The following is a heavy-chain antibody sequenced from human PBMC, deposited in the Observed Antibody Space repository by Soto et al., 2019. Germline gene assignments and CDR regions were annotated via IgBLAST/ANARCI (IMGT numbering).Heavy chain of an antibody. Sequence: GESLKISCKGSGYSFTSYWISWVRQMPGKGLEWMGRIDPSDSYTNYSPSFQGHVTISADKSISTAYLQWSSLKASDTAMYYCARGGAIYGDYEQPSDYYYYGMDVWGQGTTVTVSS. D-gene: IGHD4-17*01. CDR1: GYSFTSYW. CDR2: IDPSDSYT. J-gene: IGHJ6*02. V-gene: IGHV5-10-1*01. CDR3: ARGGAIYGDYEQPSDYYYYGMDV.